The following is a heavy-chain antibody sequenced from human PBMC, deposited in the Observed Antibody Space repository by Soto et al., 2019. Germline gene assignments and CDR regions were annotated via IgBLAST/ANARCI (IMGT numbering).Heavy chain of an antibody. CDR3: ARFPQYCSSTSCPEP. V-gene: IGHV4-34*01. CDR1: GGSFRGYY. CDR2: INQSGST. Sequence: QVQLQQWGAGLLKPSETLSLTCAVYGGSFRGYYWSWIRQPPGKGLEWIGEINQSGSTNYNPSPKSRVTISVDTSTNQFSLKLSSVTAADTAVYYCARFPQYCSSTSCPEPWGQGTLVTVSS. D-gene: IGHD2-2*01. J-gene: IGHJ5*02.